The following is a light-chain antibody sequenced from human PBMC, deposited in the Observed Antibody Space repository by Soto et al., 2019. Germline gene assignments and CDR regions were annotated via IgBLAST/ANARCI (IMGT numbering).Light chain of an antibody. CDR3: SSYTSDSNPYV. Sequence: QSALTQPASVSGSPGQSITISCTGGSGDVGGYNYVSWYQHHPGKAPKLMIYEVTNRPSGVSNRFSGSKSGNTDSLTISGLQAEDEADYYCSSYTSDSNPYVFGTGTKLTVL. CDR1: SGDVGGYNY. CDR2: EVT. V-gene: IGLV2-14*01. J-gene: IGLJ1*01.